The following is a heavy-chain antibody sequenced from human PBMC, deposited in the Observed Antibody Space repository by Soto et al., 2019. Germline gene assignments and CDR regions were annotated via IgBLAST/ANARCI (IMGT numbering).Heavy chain of an antibody. CDR1: GYTFTNFD. J-gene: IGHJ4*02. CDR2: MNPNSGNT. CDR3: ARGPHYDYIWDNYHYNYYFDY. V-gene: IGHV1-8*01. D-gene: IGHD3-16*01. Sequence: ASVKVSCKASGYTFTNFDINWVRQASGQGLEWMGWMNPNSGNTGYEQKFQGRGTMPKSTSINTAYMELSSLRSEDTAVYYCARGPHYDYIWDNYHYNYYFDYWGQGTLVTVSS.